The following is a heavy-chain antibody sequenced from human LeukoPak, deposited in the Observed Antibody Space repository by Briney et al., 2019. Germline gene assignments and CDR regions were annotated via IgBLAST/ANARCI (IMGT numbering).Heavy chain of an antibody. CDR1: GYTFTSYD. V-gene: IGHV1-8*01. CDR2: MNPNSGNT. J-gene: IGHJ4*02. Sequence: ASVKVSCKASGYTFTSYDINWVRQATGQGLEWMGWMNPNSGNTGCAQKFQGRVTMTRNTSISTAYMELSSLRSEDTAVYYCARVSAAAGTIGNYCGQGTLVTVSS. D-gene: IGHD6-13*01. CDR3: ARVSAAAGTIGNY.